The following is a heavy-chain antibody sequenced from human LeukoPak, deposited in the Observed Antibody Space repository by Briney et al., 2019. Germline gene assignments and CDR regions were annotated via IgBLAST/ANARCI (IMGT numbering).Heavy chain of an antibody. CDR3: ARHDRGSGSFSDNWFDP. Sequence: SETLSLTCAVYGGSFSGYYWSWIRQPPGKGLEWIGEINHSGSTNYNPSLKSRVTISVDTSKNQFSLKLSSVTATDTAVYYCARHDRGSGSFSDNWFDPWGQGTLVTVSS. V-gene: IGHV4-34*01. CDR1: GGSFSGYY. D-gene: IGHD3-10*01. CDR2: INHSGST. J-gene: IGHJ5*02.